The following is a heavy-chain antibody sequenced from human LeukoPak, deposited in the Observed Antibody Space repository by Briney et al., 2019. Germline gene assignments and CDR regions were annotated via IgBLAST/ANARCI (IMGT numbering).Heavy chain of an antibody. V-gene: IGHV3-7*01. D-gene: IGHD1-26*01. CDR2: IKQVGSEK. CDR1: GFTFSRYW. J-gene: IGHJ3*02. Sequence: PGGFLRLSCEASGFTFSRYWMSWVRQAPGKGLEWGANIKQVGSEKYYVDSVKGRFTISRDNAKNSLYLQLNSLRAEDTAVYYCARVGGVEWELLRNDAFDIWGQGTMVTVSS. CDR3: ARVGGVEWELLRNDAFDI.